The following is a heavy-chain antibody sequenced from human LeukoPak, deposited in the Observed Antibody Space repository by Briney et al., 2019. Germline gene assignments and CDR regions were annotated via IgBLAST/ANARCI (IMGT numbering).Heavy chain of an antibody. J-gene: IGHJ4*02. CDR2: ISWNSGSI. Sequence: GRSLRLSCAASGFTFDDYAMHWVRQAPGKGLEWVSGISWNSGSIGYADSVKGRFTISRDNAKNSLYLQMNSLRAEDTALYYCAKGSGYSSGWYLNYWGQGTLVTVSS. V-gene: IGHV3-9*01. CDR3: AKGSGYSSGWYLNY. D-gene: IGHD6-19*01. CDR1: GFTFDDYA.